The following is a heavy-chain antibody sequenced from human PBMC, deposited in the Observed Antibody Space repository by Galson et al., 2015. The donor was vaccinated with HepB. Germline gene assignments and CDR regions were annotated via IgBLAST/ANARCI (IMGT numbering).Heavy chain of an antibody. D-gene: IGHD3-3*01. J-gene: IGHJ4*02. Sequence: SLILSCAASGFTFSSYAMRRVRQTPVKGLEWISASSGSGGNTYYAHSVKGRFNISRDNYKNTLYLQINSLRAEDTAVYYCAKDSGEYYDFWSGHYWGQGTLVTVSS. CDR3: AKDSGEYYDFWSGHY. CDR2: SSGSGGNT. CDR1: GFTFSSYA. V-gene: IGHV3-23*01.